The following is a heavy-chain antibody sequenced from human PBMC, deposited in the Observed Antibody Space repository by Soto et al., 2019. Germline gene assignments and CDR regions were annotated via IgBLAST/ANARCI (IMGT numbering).Heavy chain of an antibody. J-gene: IGHJ6*03. Sequence: SVKVSCKASGGTFSSYIIGWVRQAPGQGLEWMGRIIPILGIANYAQKFQGRVTITADKSTSTAYMELSSLRSEDTAVYYCAREAQQLVYYYYYMDVWGKGTTVTVSS. CDR2: IIPILGIA. CDR3: AREAQQLVYYYYYMDV. D-gene: IGHD6-6*01. V-gene: IGHV1-69*04. CDR1: GGTFSSYI.